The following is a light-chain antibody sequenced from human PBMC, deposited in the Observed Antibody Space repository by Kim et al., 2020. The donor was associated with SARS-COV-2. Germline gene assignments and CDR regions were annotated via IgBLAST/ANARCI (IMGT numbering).Light chain of an antibody. Sequence: AMGQKVRITHQEDSLRTYYEGWYQQKPGQAPVLVIYGESRRPSGSPHRFSGSSSGSTASLTITGAQAEDEADYYCNCRHRRAAHWVFGGGTRLTVL. CDR3: NCRHRRAAHWV. CDR2: GES. J-gene: IGLJ3*02. V-gene: IGLV3-19*01. CDR1: SLRTYY.